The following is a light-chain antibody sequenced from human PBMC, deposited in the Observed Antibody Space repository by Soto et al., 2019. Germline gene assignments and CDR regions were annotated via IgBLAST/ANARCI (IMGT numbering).Light chain of an antibody. CDR2: GAS. Sequence: EIVMTQSPATLSVSPGERATLSCRASQSVSSDLAWYQQKPGQAPRLLIYGASTRATGIPARFSGSGSGTEFTLTISSLQSEDFAVYYCQQCHNWLTFGQGTKVEIK. J-gene: IGKJ1*01. CDR3: QQCHNWLT. V-gene: IGKV3-15*01. CDR1: QSVSSD.